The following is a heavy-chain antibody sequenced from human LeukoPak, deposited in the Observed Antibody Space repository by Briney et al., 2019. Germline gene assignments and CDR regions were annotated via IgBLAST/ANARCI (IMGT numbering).Heavy chain of an antibody. V-gene: IGHV4-59*12. D-gene: IGHD6-13*01. CDR3: AREGSSWYPDY. CDR1: GVSSSSSY. Sequence: PPETLSLTCTVSGVSSSSSYWSWIRQPPGKGLEWIGYIFYTGDSNHNPSFKSRVSISLDTSKDQISLKLSSVTAADTAVYYCAREGSSWYPDYWGQGTLVTVAS. J-gene: IGHJ4*02. CDR2: IFYTGDS.